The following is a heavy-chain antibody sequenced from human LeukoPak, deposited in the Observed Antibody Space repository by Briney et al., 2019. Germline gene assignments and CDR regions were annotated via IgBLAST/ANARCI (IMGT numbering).Heavy chain of an antibody. CDR1: GFTFSSYG. J-gene: IGHJ4*02. V-gene: IGHV3-30*02. CDR3: AKDPGIAVAGTGFDY. D-gene: IGHD6-19*01. Sequence: GGSLRLSCAASGFTFSSYGMHWVRQAPGKGLEWVAFIRYDGSNKYYADSVKGRFTISRDNSKNTLYLQMNSLRAEDTAVYYCAKDPGIAVAGTGFDYWGQGTLVTVS. CDR2: IRYDGSNK.